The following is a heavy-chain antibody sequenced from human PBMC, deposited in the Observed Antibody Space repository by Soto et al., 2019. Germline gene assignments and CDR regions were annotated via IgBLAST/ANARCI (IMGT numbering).Heavy chain of an antibody. D-gene: IGHD5-18*01. V-gene: IGHV4-34*01. Sequence: LSLTCAVSGGSFSSHYWSWIRQPPGKGLEWIGEINHSGSANSNPSLKSRVTISVDTSKTQFSLILSSVTAADTAVYYCARGRGGYSYGGLDSWGQGTLVTVSS. J-gene: IGHJ4*02. CDR3: ARGRGGYSYGGLDS. CDR1: GGSFSSHY. CDR2: INHSGSA.